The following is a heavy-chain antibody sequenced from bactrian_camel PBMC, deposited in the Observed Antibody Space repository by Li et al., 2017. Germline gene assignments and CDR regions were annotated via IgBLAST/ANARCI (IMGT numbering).Heavy chain of an antibody. J-gene: IGHJ4*01. CDR3: GTNEFGRRALGWILTCPYNF. CDR1: GYTYSRYC. D-gene: IGHD5*01. Sequence: HVQLVESGGGSVEAGGSLRLSCATSGYTYSRYCMGWFRQAPGKEREDVAGIDSDGITNYADSVKGRFTISKDNAKNTLYLQMNSLKPEDTAMYFCGTNEFGRRALGWILTCPYNFRGQGTQVTVS. V-gene: IGHV3S55*01. CDR2: IDSDGIT.